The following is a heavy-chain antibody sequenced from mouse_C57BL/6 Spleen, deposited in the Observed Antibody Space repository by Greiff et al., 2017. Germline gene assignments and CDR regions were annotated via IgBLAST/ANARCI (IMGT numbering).Heavy chain of an antibody. CDR2: IYPGSGST. V-gene: IGHV1-55*01. CDR3: ERVVPRAMDD. Sequence: QVQLQQPGAELVKPGASVKMSCKASGYTFTSYWITWVKQRPGQGLEWIGEIYPGSGSTNYNEKFKSKATLTVDTSSSTAYMQLSSLTSEDSAVYYCERVVPRAMDDWGQGTSVTVSS. CDR1: GYTFTSYW. J-gene: IGHJ4*01. D-gene: IGHD1-1*01.